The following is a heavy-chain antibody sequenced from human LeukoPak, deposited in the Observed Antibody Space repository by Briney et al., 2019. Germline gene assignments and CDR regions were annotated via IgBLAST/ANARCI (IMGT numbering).Heavy chain of an antibody. V-gene: IGHV3-21*01. CDR3: ARSFTVTTADFDY. D-gene: IGHD4-17*01. Sequence: PGGSLRLSCAASGFTFSGYSMNWVRQAPGKGLEWVSSISSSSSYIYYADSVKGRFTISRDNAKNSLYLQMNSLRAEDTAVYYCARSFTVTTADFDYWGQGTLVTVSS. CDR1: GFTFSGYS. J-gene: IGHJ4*02. CDR2: ISSSSSYI.